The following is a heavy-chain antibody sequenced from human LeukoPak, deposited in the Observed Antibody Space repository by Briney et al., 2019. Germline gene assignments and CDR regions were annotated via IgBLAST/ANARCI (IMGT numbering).Heavy chain of an antibody. CDR1: EITLSNYG. J-gene: IGHJ4*02. D-gene: IGHD3-10*01. Sequence: QPGGSLRLSCAVSEITLSNYGMSWVRQAPGKGLEWVAGISGSGGGTNYADSVKGRFTISRDNPKNTLYLQTNSLRAEDTAVYFCAKRGVVIRVFLVGYHKEAYYFDSWGQGALVTVSS. CDR3: AKRGVVIRVFLVGYHKEAYYFDS. CDR2: ISGSGGGT. V-gene: IGHV3-23*01.